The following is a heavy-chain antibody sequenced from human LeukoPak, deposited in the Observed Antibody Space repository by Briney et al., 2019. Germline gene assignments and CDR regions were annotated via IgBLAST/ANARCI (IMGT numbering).Heavy chain of an antibody. CDR2: ISWDGSNT. CDR3: AKDADSSGSDAFDI. D-gene: IGHD3-22*01. CDR1: GFTFDDYA. V-gene: IGHV3-43D*03. Sequence: GSLRLSCAASGFTFDDYAMHWVRQAPGKGLEWVSLISWDGSNTYYADSVKGRFTISRDNSKTSLYLQMNSLRAEDTALYYCAKDADSSGSDAFDIWGQGTMVTVSS. J-gene: IGHJ3*02.